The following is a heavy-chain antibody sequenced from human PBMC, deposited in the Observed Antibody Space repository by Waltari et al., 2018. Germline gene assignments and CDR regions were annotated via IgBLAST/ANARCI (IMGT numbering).Heavy chain of an antibody. J-gene: IGHJ4*02. V-gene: IGHV6-1*01. CDR1: GDSVSSNSAA. D-gene: IGHD3-10*01. Sequence: QVQLQQSGPGLVKPSQTLSLTCAISGDSVSSNSAAWNRIRQSPSRGLEWLGRTYYRSKWYNDYAVSVKSRITINPDTSKNQFSLQLNSVSPEDTGVYYCVMVRGVENPFDYWGQGTLVTVSS. CDR2: TYYRSKWYN. CDR3: VMVRGVENPFDY.